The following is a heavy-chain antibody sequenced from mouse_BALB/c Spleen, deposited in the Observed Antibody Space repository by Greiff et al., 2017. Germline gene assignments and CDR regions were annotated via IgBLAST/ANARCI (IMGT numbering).Heavy chain of an antibody. V-gene: IGHV1S81*02. CDR1: GYPFTSYW. J-gene: IGHJ2*01. D-gene: IGHD2-4*01. CDR3: AREGRITNYFDY. Sequence: VQLQQSGAELVKPGASVKLSCKASGYPFTSYWMHWVKQRPGQGLEWIGEINPSNGRTNYNEKFKSKATLTVDKSSSTAYMQLSSLTSEDSAVYYCAREGRITNYFDYWGQGTTLTVSS. CDR2: INPSNGRT.